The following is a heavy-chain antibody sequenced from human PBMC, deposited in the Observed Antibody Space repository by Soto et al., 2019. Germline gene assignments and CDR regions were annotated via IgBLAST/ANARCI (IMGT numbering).Heavy chain of an antibody. Sequence: ASVKVSCKASGYTFTVYYMHWVRQAPGQGLEWMGWINPKSGGTMYPQKFQGRVTMTWDTSISTAYMALTRLRSDDTAVYYCARDLAKGGRRAVFDYWGQGTLDIVSS. V-gene: IGHV1-2*02. CDR3: ARDLAKGGRRAVFDY. J-gene: IGHJ4*02. CDR2: INPKSGGT. CDR1: GYTFTVYY.